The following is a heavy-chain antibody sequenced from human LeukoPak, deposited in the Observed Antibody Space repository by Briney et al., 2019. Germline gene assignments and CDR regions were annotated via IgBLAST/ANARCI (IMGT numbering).Heavy chain of an antibody. CDR1: GFTFSSYG. J-gene: IGHJ6*03. CDR2: ISYDGSNK. CDR3: AKASRYSYGAVYYYMDV. V-gene: IGHV3-30*18. D-gene: IGHD5-18*01. Sequence: PGGSLRLSCAASGFTFSSYGMHWVRQAPGKGLEWVAVISYDGSNKYYADSVKGRFTISRDNSKNTLYLQMNSLRAEDTAVYYCAKASRYSYGAVYYYMDVWGKGTTVTVSS.